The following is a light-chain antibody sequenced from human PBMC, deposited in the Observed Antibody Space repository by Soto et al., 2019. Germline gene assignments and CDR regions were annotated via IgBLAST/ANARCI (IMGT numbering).Light chain of an antibody. CDR1: QGIRSY. J-gene: IGKJ3*01. CDR3: QRLNTFHPFFT. V-gene: IGKV1-9*01. CDR2: GAS. Sequence: DIQWTKSPSFLSASVGDRVAITGPVRQGIRSYLAWYQQRTGQAPELLIYGASTLRTGGASRFSGSVSGTGFTLADIRLQTEDLITYFCQRLNTFHPFFTFGHWTKVDMK.